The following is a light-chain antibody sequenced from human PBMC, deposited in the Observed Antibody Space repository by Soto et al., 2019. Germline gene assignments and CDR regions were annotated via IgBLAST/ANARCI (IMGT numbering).Light chain of an antibody. Sequence: VLTQSPGTLSLSPGERTTLSCRASQNIRGNELAWYQQKPGQPPRLLIYRGSSRAPGIPDRFSGRGSGTEFTLTISRLEPEDFEVYYCQDYGTSAPWTFGQGT. CDR3: QDYGTSAPWT. J-gene: IGKJ1*01. CDR2: RGS. V-gene: IGKV3-20*01. CDR1: QNIRGNE.